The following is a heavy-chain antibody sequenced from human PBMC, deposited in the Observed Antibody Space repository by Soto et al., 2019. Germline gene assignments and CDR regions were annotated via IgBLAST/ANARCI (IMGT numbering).Heavy chain of an antibody. CDR3: ARHYYDSSGYPAPYYHGMDV. Sequence: PSETLSLTCTVSGGSISSSGYYWGWIRQSPGKGLEWIGTIFYSGTTYYNLSLESRITISQDTSNNQFSLKLTSVTAADTAVYYCARHYYDSSGYPAPYYHGMDVWGQGTTVTVSS. J-gene: IGHJ6*02. V-gene: IGHV4-39*01. CDR2: IFYSGTT. CDR1: GGSISSSGYY. D-gene: IGHD3-22*01.